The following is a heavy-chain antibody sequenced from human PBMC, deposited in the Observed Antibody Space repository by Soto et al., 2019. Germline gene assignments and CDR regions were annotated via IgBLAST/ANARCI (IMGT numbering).Heavy chain of an antibody. CDR3: ARGTNAATGLDY. Sequence: GGSLRLSCAASGFTFSNYWMTWVRQAPGKGLEWLANINKDGSEKNYVDSVKGRLTISRDNAKNSLSVQVNSLRAEDTAVYYCARGTNAATGLDYWGQGILVTVSS. V-gene: IGHV3-7*04. D-gene: IGHD1-1*01. J-gene: IGHJ4*02. CDR2: INKDGSEK. CDR1: GFTFSNYW.